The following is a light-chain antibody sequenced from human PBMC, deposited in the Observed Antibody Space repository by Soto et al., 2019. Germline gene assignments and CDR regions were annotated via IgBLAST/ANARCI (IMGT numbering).Light chain of an antibody. CDR1: QNLLFSSNNKNS. CDR2: GTY. Sequence: DVVMTQSPDSRAVSLGERAAINCKSSQNLLFSSNNKNSLAWYQQKPGQPPKLLIYGTYTRESGATDRFSSSGSARDFTLTISRLEAEDVGVYYCQQYHTTPNTFGQGNKVEIK. J-gene: IGKJ2*01. CDR3: QQYHTTPNT. V-gene: IGKV4-1*01.